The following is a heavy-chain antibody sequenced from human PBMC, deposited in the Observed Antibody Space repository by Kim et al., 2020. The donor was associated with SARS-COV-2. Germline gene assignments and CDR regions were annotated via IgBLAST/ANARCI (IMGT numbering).Heavy chain of an antibody. CDR1: GGTFSSYA. CDR3: ARALWRYLNLYYYYYAMDV. CDR2: IIPIFGTA. D-gene: IGHD3-9*01. J-gene: IGHJ6*02. Sequence: SVKVSCKASGGTFSSYAISWVRQAPGQGLEWMGGIIPIFGTANYAQNFQGRVTITADESTSTAYMELSSLRSEDTAVYYCARALWRYLNLYYYYYAMDVWGQGTTVTVSS. V-gene: IGHV1-69*13.